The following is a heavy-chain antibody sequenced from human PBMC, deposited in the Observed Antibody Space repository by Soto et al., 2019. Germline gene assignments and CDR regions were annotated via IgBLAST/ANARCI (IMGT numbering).Heavy chain of an antibody. J-gene: IGHJ4*02. CDR1: GSTFSSDD. Sequence: EVHLLEYGVGLVQPGGSLRLSCVVSGSTFSSDDMSWVRQAPGRGLEWVSGISDSGGSTYYADSVKGRFTISRDNAKNTLYLQMKSLRVEDTALYYCAKDGGWSLAVAGLFDYWGPGTQVTVSS. V-gene: IGHV3-23*01. D-gene: IGHD6-19*01. CDR3: AKDGGWSLAVAGLFDY. CDR2: ISDSGGST.